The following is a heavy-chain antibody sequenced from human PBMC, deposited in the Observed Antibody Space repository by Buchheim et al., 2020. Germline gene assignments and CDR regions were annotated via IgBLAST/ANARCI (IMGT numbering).Heavy chain of an antibody. Sequence: QVQLQQWGAGLLKPSETLSLTCAVYGGSFSGYYWGWIRQPPGKGLEWIGEINHSGSTNYNPSLKSRVTISVDTSKNQFSLKLSSVTAADTAVYYCARNGLCSGGSCYSNWFDPWGQGTL. V-gene: IGHV4-34*01. CDR2: INHSGST. CDR3: ARNGLCSGGSCYSNWFDP. D-gene: IGHD2-15*01. CDR1: GGSFSGYY. J-gene: IGHJ5*02.